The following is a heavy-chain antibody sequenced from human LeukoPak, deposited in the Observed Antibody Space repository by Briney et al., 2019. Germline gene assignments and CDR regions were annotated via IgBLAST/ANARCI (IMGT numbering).Heavy chain of an antibody. CDR3: ARDGHPFDY. V-gene: IGHV3-7*03. J-gene: IGHJ4*02. CDR1: GFTFRSYW. Sequence: GGSLRLSCAASGFTFRSYWMGWVRQAPGKGLEWVANINQDGTEKYYLDSVKGRSTISRDNAKKSLNLQMNSLRAEDTALYYCARDGHPFDYWGQGTLVTVSS. CDR2: INQDGTEK.